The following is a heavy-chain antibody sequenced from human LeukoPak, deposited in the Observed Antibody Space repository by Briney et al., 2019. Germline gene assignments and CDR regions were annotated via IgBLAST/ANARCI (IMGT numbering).Heavy chain of an antibody. Sequence: SVKVSCKASGGTFSSYAIIWVRQAPGQGLEWMGRIIPILGIANYAQKFQGRVTITADKSTSTAYMELSSLRSEDTAVYYCARTAYNWNDVCLDYWGQGTLVTVSS. J-gene: IGHJ4*02. D-gene: IGHD1-1*01. CDR1: GGTFSSYA. V-gene: IGHV1-69*04. CDR2: IIPILGIA. CDR3: ARTAYNWNDVCLDY.